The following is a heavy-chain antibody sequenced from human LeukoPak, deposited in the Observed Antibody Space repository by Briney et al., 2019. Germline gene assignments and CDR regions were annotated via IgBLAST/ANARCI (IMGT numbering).Heavy chain of an antibody. V-gene: IGHV1-46*01. J-gene: IGHJ4*02. Sequence: ASVKVSCKASGYTFTSYYMHWVRQAPGRGLEWMGIINPSGGSTSYAQKFQGRVTMTRDTSTSTVYMEVSSLRSEDTAVYYCARGGENDGGPAHFDYWGQGTLVTVSS. CDR1: GYTFTSYY. CDR3: ARGGENDGGPAHFDY. D-gene: IGHD2-21*01. CDR2: INPSGGST.